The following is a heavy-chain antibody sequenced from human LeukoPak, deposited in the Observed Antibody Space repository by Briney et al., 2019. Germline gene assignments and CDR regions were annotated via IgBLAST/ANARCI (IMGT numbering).Heavy chain of an antibody. CDR3: TTQYSSGPPGY. V-gene: IGHV3-73*01. Sequence: GGSLTLSCAASGFTFSGFAIHWVRQASGKGLELVGRIRSKVNSYATAYASSVKDRFTISRDDSRNTAYLQMNSLKTEDTAVYYCTTQYSSGPPGYWGQGTLVTVSS. J-gene: IGHJ4*02. CDR1: GFTFSGFA. D-gene: IGHD6-19*01. CDR2: IRSKVNSYAT.